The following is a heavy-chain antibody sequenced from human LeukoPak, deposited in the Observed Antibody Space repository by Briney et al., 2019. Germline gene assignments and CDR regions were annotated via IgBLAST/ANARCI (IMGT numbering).Heavy chain of an antibody. V-gene: IGHV3-30*18. D-gene: IGHD1/OR15-1a*01. J-gene: IGHJ6*02. Sequence: PGTSLRLSCAASGFTFSRYGMHWVRQGPGKGLEWVAVIANGGVDKFSADSVKGRFTISRDNYKNTLYLQMSSLRPEDTAVYYCAKAEQMPKSHYYNMDVWGQGTTVAVSS. CDR3: AKAEQMPKSHYYNMDV. CDR1: GFTFSRYG. CDR2: IANGGVDK.